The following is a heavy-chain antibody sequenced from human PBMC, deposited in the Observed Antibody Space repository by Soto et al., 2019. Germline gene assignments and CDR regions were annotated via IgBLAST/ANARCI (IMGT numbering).Heavy chain of an antibody. Sequence: ASVKVSCKASGYTFTGYYMHWVRQAPGQGLEWMGWINPNSGGTNYAQKFQGRVTMTRDTSISTAYMELSRLRSDDTAVYYCAGPMVRGVPIPYYYYGMDVWGQGTTVTVSS. J-gene: IGHJ6*02. D-gene: IGHD3-10*01. CDR1: GYTFTGYY. CDR2: INPNSGGT. CDR3: AGPMVRGVPIPYYYYGMDV. V-gene: IGHV1-2*02.